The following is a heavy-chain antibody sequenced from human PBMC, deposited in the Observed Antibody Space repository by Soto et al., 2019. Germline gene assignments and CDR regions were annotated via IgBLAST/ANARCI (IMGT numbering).Heavy chain of an antibody. D-gene: IGHD6-19*01. Sequence: QVQLVQSGAEVKKPGASVKVSCTASGYTFTGYYMHWVRQAPGQGLEWMGWINPNRGGTNYAQRLQGWVTMTRDTSISTAYMELSRLRSDYTAVYYCAREIAVAGHYYFDYWGQGTLVTGSS. CDR3: AREIAVAGHYYFDY. J-gene: IGHJ4*02. CDR2: INPNRGGT. V-gene: IGHV1-2*04. CDR1: GYTFTGYY.